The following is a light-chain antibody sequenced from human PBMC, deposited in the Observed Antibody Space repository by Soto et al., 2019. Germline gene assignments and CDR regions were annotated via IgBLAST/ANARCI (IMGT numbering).Light chain of an antibody. Sequence: EIVLTQTPGTLSLSPGEVAPLSCRASVGLTNRYLAWYPQKPGQVPSLLIDGASSMATGIPDRFSGSGSGTEFTLAVNRQEPEDFAVDYCYQSGSPLPTFGRVTKVDIK. CDR3: YQSGSPLPT. V-gene: IGKV3-20*01. CDR2: GAS. J-gene: IGKJ1*01. CDR1: VGLTNRY.